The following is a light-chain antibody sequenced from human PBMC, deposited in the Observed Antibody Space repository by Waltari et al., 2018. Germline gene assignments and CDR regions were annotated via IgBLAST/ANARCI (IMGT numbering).Light chain of an antibody. J-gene: IGKJ3*01. CDR2: AVS. CDR1: QDISGA. Sequence: EIQMTQSPSSVSASVGDRVTITCRAGQDISGALAWYQQKPGQAPNLLIYAVSTLQTGVPPRFSGRGSGTDFTLTIRSLQPEDLGTYYCQQGRAFPPTFGPGTNVEIK. V-gene: IGKV1-12*01. CDR3: QQGRAFPPT.